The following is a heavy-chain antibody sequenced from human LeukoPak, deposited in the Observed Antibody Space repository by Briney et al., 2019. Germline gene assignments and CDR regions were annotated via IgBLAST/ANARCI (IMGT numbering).Heavy chain of an antibody. V-gene: IGHV4-59*02. CDR3: ARDRYASSPRKYYFYMDV. Sequence: PSGTLPLTCTVSGGSVTAHYWTWVRQPPGKGLEWIGYVQNSGSTSYTPSLRSRVSMSVEASKKQILLTMKSVTAADTAVYFCARDRYASSPRKYYFYMDVWGRGTTVAVSS. J-gene: IGHJ6*03. CDR1: GGSVTAHY. CDR2: VQNSGST. D-gene: IGHD6-6*01.